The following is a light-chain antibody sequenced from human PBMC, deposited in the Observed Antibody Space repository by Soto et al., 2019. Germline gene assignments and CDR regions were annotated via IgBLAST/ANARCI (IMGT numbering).Light chain of an antibody. Sequence: QMTQSPSSLSASVGDRVTITCRARQDISNYLAWYQQKPGRVPKLLIYAASTLLSGVPSRFSGSGSGTEFTLTISSLQPEDVATYYCQKYNSAPPETFGQGTRLEI. CDR1: QDISNY. CDR2: AAS. V-gene: IGKV1-27*01. J-gene: IGKJ5*01. CDR3: QKYNSAPPET.